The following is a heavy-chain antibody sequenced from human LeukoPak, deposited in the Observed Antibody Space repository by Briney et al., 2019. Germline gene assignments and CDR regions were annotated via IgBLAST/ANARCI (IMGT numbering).Heavy chain of an antibody. CDR3: ATSREGATDY. J-gene: IGHJ4*02. CDR2: IYYSGST. V-gene: IGHV4-59*01. D-gene: IGHD1-26*01. Sequence: PSETLSLTCIVSGDSISSYYWSWIRQPPGKGLEWIGYIYYSGSTNYNPSLKSRVTISVDTSKNQFSLKLSSVTAADTAVYYCATSREGATDYWGQGTLVTGSS. CDR1: GDSISSYY.